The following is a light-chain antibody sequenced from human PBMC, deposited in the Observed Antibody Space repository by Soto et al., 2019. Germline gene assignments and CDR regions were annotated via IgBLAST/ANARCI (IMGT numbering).Light chain of an antibody. J-gene: IGKJ4*01. CDR2: AAS. CDR1: QSVTSTY. CDR3: KQYASSPPLT. V-gene: IGKV3-20*01. Sequence: EIVLTQSPGTLSLSPGESATLSCRASQSVTSTYVAWYQQKPGQAPRLLIYAASSRATGIPDRFSGSGSGTDFTLTISRLEPEDFAVYYCKQYASSPPLTFGGGTKMEVK.